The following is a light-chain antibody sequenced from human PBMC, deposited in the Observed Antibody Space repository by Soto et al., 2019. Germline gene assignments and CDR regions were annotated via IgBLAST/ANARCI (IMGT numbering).Light chain of an antibody. CDR3: QEYYTRPLS. V-gene: IGKV4-1*01. CDR2: WAS. Sequence: DIVMTQSPDSLAVSLGERATFNCKSGQSVLHNSHKKNYLALYQHKPGQPPKLLIYWASTRESGVPGRFSGSGSGTEFTLTISSLQAKDVAIYYCQEYYTRPLSFGGGSKVEI. J-gene: IGKJ4*01. CDR1: QSVLHNSHKKNY.